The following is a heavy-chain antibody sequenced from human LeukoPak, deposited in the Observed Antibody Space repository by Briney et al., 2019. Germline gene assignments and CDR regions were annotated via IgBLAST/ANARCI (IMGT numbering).Heavy chain of an antibody. CDR1: GGSISNYY. J-gene: IGHJ5*02. CDR3: AREIVVVPAAQYNWFDP. Sequence: PSETLSLTCTVSGGSISNYYWSWIRQPAGKGLEWIGRIYTSGSTNYNPSLKSRVTMSVDTSKNQFSLKLSSVTAADTAVYYCAREIVVVPAAQYNWFDPWGQGTLVTVSS. CDR2: IYTSGST. V-gene: IGHV4-4*07. D-gene: IGHD2-2*01.